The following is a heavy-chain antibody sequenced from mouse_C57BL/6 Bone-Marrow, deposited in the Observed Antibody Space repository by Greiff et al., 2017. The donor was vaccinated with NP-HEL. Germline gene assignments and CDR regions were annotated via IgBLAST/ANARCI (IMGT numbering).Heavy chain of an antibody. V-gene: IGHV1-55*01. Sequence: QVQLQQPGAELVKPGASVKLSCKASGYTFTSYWMHWVKQRPGRGLEWIGDIYPGSGSTNYNEKFKSKATLTVDTSSSTAYMQLSSLTSEDSAVYYCARYGVVARGYFDYWGKGTTLTVSS. D-gene: IGHD1-1*01. J-gene: IGHJ2*01. CDR3: ARYGVVARGYFDY. CDR2: IYPGSGST. CDR1: GYTFTSYW.